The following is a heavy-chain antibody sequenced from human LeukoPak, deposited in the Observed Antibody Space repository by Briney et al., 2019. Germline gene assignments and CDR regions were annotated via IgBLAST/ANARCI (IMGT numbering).Heavy chain of an antibody. CDR3: AKDFSGDDGGFDY. V-gene: IGHV3-23*01. CDR1: GFTFSSYA. J-gene: IGHJ4*02. D-gene: IGHD4-17*01. Sequence: GGSLRLSCAASGFTFSSYAMSWVRQAPGKGLEWVSAISGSGGSTYYADSVKGRFTISRDNSKNTLYLEMNSLRAEDTAVYYCAKDFSGDDGGFDYWGQGTLVTVSS. CDR2: ISGSGGST.